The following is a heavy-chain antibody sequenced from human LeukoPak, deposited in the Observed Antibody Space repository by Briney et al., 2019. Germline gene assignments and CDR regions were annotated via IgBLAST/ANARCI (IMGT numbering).Heavy chain of an antibody. CDR3: ARDSPQALAILHAFDI. CDR2: ISNNSSTI. D-gene: IGHD5-12*01. Sequence: GGSLRLSCAASGFTFSSYNMNWVRQAPPEGLEGVSKISNNSSTIYYEESLKSRVTISRDNAKNSLYLQTNSLRAEDPAVYYCARDSPQALAILHAFDIWGHGKMVTVSS. V-gene: IGHV3-48*01. J-gene: IGHJ3*02. CDR1: GFTFSSYN.